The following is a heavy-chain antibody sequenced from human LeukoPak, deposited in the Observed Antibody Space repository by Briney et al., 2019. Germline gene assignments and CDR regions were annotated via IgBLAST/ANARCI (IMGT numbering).Heavy chain of an antibody. CDR3: ARALDSSGYYTVTTSSFDY. CDR2: IIPIFGTA. V-gene: IGHV1-69*13. J-gene: IGHJ4*02. CDR1: GGTFSSYA. Sequence: ASVTVSCKASGGTFSSYAISWVRQAPGQGLEWMGGIIPIFGTANYAQKFPGRGTITADESTSTASMELSSLRSEDTAVYYCARALDSSGYYTVTTSSFDYWGQGTLVTVSS. D-gene: IGHD3-22*01.